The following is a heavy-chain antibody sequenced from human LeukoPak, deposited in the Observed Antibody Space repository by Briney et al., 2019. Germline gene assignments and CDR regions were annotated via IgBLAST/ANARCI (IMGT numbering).Heavy chain of an antibody. V-gene: IGHV3-23*01. J-gene: IGHJ1*01. CDR1: GLTFSNYA. CDR2: ISGSGGST. CDR3: AKVPNFGLFRGGVFFQH. Sequence: GGSLRLSCTASGLTFSNYAMTWVRQAPGKGLKWVSGISGSGGSTYYADSVKGRFTISRDNSKNTLYLQVNSLRAEDTAVYYCAKVPNFGLFRGGVFFQHWGQGTLVTVSS. D-gene: IGHD3-16*01.